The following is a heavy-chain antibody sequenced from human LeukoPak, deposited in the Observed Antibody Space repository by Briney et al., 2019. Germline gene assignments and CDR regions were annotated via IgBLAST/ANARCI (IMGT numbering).Heavy chain of an antibody. CDR2: IYSGGST. V-gene: IGHV3-53*01. Sequence: PGGSLRLSCAASGFTVSSNYMSWVRQAPGKGLEWVSVIYSGGSTYYADSVKGRFTIFRDNSKNTLYLQMNSLRAEDTAVYYCARGLLCGSCYSSDYYFDYWGQGTLVTVSS. CDR1: GFTVSSNY. CDR3: ARGLLCGSCYSSDYYFDY. D-gene: IGHD2-15*01. J-gene: IGHJ4*02.